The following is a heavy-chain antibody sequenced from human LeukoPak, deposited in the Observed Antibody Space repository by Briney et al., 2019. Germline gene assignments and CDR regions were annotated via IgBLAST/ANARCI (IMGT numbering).Heavy chain of an antibody. J-gene: IGHJ4*02. V-gene: IGHV4-34*01. D-gene: IGHD6-25*01. CDR1: GDSISGYY. Sequence: SETPSLTCTVSGDSISGYYWSWIRQPPGKGLEWIGEINHSGSTNYNPSLKSRVTISVDTSKNQFSLKLSSVTAADTAVYYCASQVRSAFDYWGQGTLVTVSS. CDR2: INHSGST. CDR3: ASQVRSAFDY.